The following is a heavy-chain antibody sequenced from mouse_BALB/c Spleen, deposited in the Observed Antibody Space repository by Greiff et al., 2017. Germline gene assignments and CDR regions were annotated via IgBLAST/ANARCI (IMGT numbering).Heavy chain of an antibody. Sequence: EVQVVESGGGLVQPGGSLKLSCAASGFTFSSYGMSWVRQTPDKRLELVATINSNGGSTYYPDSVKGRFTISRDNAKNTLYLQMSSLKSEDTAMYYCARDLGRPYFDYWGQGTTLTVSS. CDR1: GFTFSSYG. V-gene: IGHV5-6-3*01. D-gene: IGHD4-1*01. J-gene: IGHJ2*01. CDR2: INSNGGST. CDR3: ARDLGRPYFDY.